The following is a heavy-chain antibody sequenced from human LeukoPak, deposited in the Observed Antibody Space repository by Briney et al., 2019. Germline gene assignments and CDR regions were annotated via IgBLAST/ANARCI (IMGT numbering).Heavy chain of an antibody. CDR2: INNSGRI. J-gene: IGHJ4*02. CDR3: ARGHFTLRYFDRVPIGFDY. Sequence: SDTLSLTCTVSAGPISSAGYYWHWIRQHPAEGLVCIGYINNSGRIYYNPSLKSRVTISVDTSANQFSLSLTSLTAADTAVYYCARGHFTLRYFDRVPIGFDYWGQGILVTVSS. CDR1: AGPISSAGYY. D-gene: IGHD3-9*01. V-gene: IGHV4-31*03.